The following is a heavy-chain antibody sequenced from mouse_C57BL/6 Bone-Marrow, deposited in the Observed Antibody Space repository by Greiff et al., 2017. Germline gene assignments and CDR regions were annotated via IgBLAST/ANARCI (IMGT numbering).Heavy chain of an antibody. Sequence: EVQLQESGPGLVKPSPSLSLTCSVTGYSITSGYYWNWIRQFPGNKLEWMGYISYDGSNNYNPSLKNRISITRDTSQNPFFLKLNSVTTEDPATYYCASVYNWYFDVWGTGTTVTVSA. CDR2: ISYDGSN. V-gene: IGHV3-6*01. J-gene: IGHJ1*03. D-gene: IGHD2-1*01. CDR1: GYSITSGYY. CDR3: ASVYNWYFDV.